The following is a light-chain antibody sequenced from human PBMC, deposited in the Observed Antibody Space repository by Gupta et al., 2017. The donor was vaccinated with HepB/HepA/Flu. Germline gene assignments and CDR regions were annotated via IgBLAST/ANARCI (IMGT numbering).Light chain of an antibody. CDR2: DDS. V-gene: IGLV3-21*02. CDR3: QVWESDSDHPVV. J-gene: IGLJ2*01. Sequence: SYVLTRPPSVSVAPGEMDRMSCGGNNIGSYSVHWYQQKPGEAPVLVVYDDSDRRSGIPERVSGSNPGNTATLIINRVEVGDEGDYYCQVWESDSDHPVVFGGGTKLTVL. CDR1: NIGSYS.